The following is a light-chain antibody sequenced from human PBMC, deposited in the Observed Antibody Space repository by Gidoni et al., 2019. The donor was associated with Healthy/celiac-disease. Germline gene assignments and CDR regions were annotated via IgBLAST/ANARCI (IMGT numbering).Light chain of an antibody. CDR1: QSVSSN. V-gene: IGKV3-15*01. J-gene: IGKJ2*01. Sequence: EIVMTQYPATLSVSPGERATLSCRASQSVSSNLAWYQQKPGQAPRLLIYGASTRATGIPARFSGSGSGTEFTLTISSLQSEDFAVYYCQPYNNWLHTFGQGTKLEIK. CDR3: QPYNNWLHT. CDR2: GAS.